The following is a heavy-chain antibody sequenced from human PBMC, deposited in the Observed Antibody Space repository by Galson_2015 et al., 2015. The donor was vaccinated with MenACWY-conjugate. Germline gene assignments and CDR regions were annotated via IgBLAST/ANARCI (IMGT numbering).Heavy chain of an antibody. CDR3: VRPIMTFAAVRSLDY. CDR2: IKYDGSEQ. Sequence: SLRLSCAASGFPFGTYWMTWVRQAPGKGLEWVANIKYDGSEQYYGDSVGGRLIISRDNANNSLFLQMNSLRPEDTAVYYCVRPIMTFAAVRSLDYWGQGTVVTVSS. J-gene: IGHJ4*02. D-gene: IGHD3-10*01. CDR1: GFPFGTYW. V-gene: IGHV3-7*01.